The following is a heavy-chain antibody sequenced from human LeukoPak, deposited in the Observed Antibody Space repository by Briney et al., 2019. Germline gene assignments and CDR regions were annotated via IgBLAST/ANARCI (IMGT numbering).Heavy chain of an antibody. CDR2: IYYSGST. CDR3: AREYNYYDSSGWDAFEI. D-gene: IGHD3-22*01. J-gene: IGHJ3*02. CDR1: GGSISTYY. V-gene: IGHV4-59*01. Sequence: SETLSLTYTVSGGSISTYYWNWIRQPPGKGLEWIGYIYYSGSTNYNPSLTGRVTISVDTSKNQFSLKLSSVTAADTAVYYYAREYNYYDSSGWDAFEIWGQGTMVTVSS.